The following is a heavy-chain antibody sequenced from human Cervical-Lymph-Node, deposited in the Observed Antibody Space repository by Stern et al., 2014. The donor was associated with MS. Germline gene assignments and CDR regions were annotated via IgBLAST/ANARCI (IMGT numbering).Heavy chain of an antibody. V-gene: IGHV3-30-3*01. J-gene: IGHJ4*02. CDR3: ARDLLTYYDFWSGQNPFDY. Sequence: QLVESGGGGVQPGRSLRLSCAASGFTFSSYAMHWVRQAPGKGLEWVAVISYDGSNKYYADSVKGRFTISRDNSKNTLYLQMNSLRAEDAAVYYCARDLLTYYDFWSGQNPFDYWGQGTLVTVSS. CDR2: ISYDGSNK. D-gene: IGHD3-3*01. CDR1: GFTFSSYA.